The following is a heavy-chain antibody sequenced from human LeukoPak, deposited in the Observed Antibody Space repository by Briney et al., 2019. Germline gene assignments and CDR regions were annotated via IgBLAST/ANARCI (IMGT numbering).Heavy chain of an antibody. CDR3: AGHAGTAMDPSYYFDY. J-gene: IGHJ4*02. D-gene: IGHD5-18*01. CDR1: GGSISSYY. CDR2: IYYSGST. V-gene: IGHV4-59*08. Sequence: SETLSLTCTVSGGSISSYYWSWIRQPPGKGLEWIGYIYYSGSTNYNPSLKSRVTISVDTSKNQFSLKLSSVTAADTAVYYCAGHAGTAMDPSYYFDYWGQGTLVTVSS.